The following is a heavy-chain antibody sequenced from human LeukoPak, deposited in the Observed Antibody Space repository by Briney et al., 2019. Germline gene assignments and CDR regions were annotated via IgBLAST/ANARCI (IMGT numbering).Heavy chain of an antibody. V-gene: IGHV3-74*01. CDR2: INTDGSIT. CDR1: GFPFSTYW. D-gene: IGHD3-22*01. Sequence: GGSLRLPCAASGFPFSTYWMHWVRQAPGKGLEWVPRINTDGSITTYADSVKGRFTISRDNAKNTLYLRMNSLRAEDTAVYYCARAGDHYHDSSGYFVDYLGQGTLVTVSS. CDR3: ARAGDHYHDSSGYFVDY. J-gene: IGHJ4*02.